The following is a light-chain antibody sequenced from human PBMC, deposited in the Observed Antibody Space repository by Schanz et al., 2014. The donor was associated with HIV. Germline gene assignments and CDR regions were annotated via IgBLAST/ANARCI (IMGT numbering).Light chain of an antibody. Sequence: DIQMTQSPSSLSASVGDRVTITCQASQDISNYLNWYQQKPGKAPKLLIYDASNLETGVPSRFSGTGSGTDFTLTISSLQPEDVATYYCQKYNSVPLPFGGGTKVEIK. CDR1: QDISNY. CDR2: DAS. V-gene: IGKV1-33*01. J-gene: IGKJ4*01. CDR3: QKYNSVPLP.